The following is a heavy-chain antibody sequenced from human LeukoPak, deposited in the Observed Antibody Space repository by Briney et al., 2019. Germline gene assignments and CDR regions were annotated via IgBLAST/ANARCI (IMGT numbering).Heavy chain of an antibody. CDR1: GSTFSGST. CDR3: TIIFGELGC. CDR2: IRSKTNSYAT. Sequence: GGSLTLSCAASGSTFSGSTMHWVRQASGKGLEWVGRIRSKTNSYATEYAASVKGRFTISRDDSKNTAYLQMNSLKTEDTAVYYCTIIFGELGCWGQGTLVTVSS. D-gene: IGHD3-10*02. V-gene: IGHV3-73*01. J-gene: IGHJ4*02.